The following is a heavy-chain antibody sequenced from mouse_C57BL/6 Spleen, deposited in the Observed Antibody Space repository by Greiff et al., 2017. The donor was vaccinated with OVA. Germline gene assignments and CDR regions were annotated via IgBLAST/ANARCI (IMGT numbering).Heavy chain of an antibody. CDR1: GYAFTTYL. V-gene: IGHV1-54*01. CDR3: ARRRNWATDY. CDR2: INPGSGGT. D-gene: IGHD3-1*01. J-gene: IGHJ2*01. Sequence: VQLQQSGAELVRPGTSVQVSCKASGYAFTTYLIAWVKQRPGQGLEWIGVINPGSGGTNYNEKFKGKAPLTADKSSSTAYMQLSSLTSEDSAVYFCARRRNWATDYWGQGTTLTVSS.